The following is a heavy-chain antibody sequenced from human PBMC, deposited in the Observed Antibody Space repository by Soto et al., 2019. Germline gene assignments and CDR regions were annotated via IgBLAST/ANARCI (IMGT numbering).Heavy chain of an antibody. Sequence: GGSLRLSCAASGFTFSNYVMSWVRQAPGKGLEWVSCMSGTGDKTYDADSVKGRFTISRDNSKNTLYLQMNSLRAEDTAVYYCAPHYYGSGSYFAPEFGYWGQGTLVTVSS. CDR1: GFTFSNYV. V-gene: IGHV3-23*01. J-gene: IGHJ4*02. CDR2: MSGTGDKT. CDR3: APHYYGSGSYFAPEFGY. D-gene: IGHD3-10*01.